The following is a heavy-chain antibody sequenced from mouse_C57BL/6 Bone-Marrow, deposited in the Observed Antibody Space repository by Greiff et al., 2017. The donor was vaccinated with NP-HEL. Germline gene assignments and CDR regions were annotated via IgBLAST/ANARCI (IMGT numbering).Heavy chain of an antibody. CDR2: ISSGSSTI. Sequence: EVQLVESGGGLVKPRGSLKLSCAASGFTFSDYGMHWVRQAPEKGLEWVAYISSGSSTIYYADTVKGRFTISRGNAKNTRFLQMTSLRSEDTARYYCAREGGNCGYWGQGTTLTVSA. V-gene: IGHV5-17*01. CDR1: GFTFSDYG. J-gene: IGHJ2*01. CDR3: AREGGNCGY.